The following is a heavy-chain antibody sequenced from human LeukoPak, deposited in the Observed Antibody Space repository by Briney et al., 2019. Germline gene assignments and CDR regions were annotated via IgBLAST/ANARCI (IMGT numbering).Heavy chain of an antibody. J-gene: IGHJ4*02. D-gene: IGHD2-15*01. CDR2: ISGSGGST. CDR3: ARDRAGCSGGSCYYYFDY. CDR1: GFTFSGYG. V-gene: IGHV3-23*01. Sequence: GGSLRLSCAASGFTFSGYGMSWVRQAPGKGLEWVSAISGSGGSTYYADSVKGRFTIPRDNSKNTLYLQMNSLRAEDTAVYYCARDRAGCSGGSCYYYFDYWGQGTLVTVSS.